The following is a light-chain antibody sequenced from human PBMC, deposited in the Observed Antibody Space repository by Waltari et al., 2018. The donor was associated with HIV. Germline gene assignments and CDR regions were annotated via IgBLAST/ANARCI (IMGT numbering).Light chain of an antibody. CDR2: DVS. Sequence: QSVLTQPASVSGSPGQSITISCTGTSSDVGGYNFVSWYHQHPGEAPKLLIYDVSQRPSGVSNRFSGSKSGNTASLTISGLQTEDEAVFYCSSYTSSSTFYVFGTGTKVTVL. J-gene: IGLJ1*01. V-gene: IGLV2-14*03. CDR3: SSYTSSSTFYV. CDR1: SSDVGGYNF.